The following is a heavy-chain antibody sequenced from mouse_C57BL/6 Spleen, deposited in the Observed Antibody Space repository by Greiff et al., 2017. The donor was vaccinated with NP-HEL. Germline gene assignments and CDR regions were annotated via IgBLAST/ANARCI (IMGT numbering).Heavy chain of an antibody. CDR2: IYPGDGDT. V-gene: IGHV1-82*01. CDR1: GYAFSSSW. CDR3: ARDTNDGSSYYAMDY. D-gene: IGHD1-1*01. Sequence: VQLQQSGPELVKPGASVKISCKASGYAFSSSWMNWVKQRPGKGLEWIGRIYPGDGDTNYNGKFKGKATLTADKSSSTAYMQLSSLTSEDSAVYFCARDTNDGSSYYAMDYWGQGTSVTVSS. J-gene: IGHJ4*01.